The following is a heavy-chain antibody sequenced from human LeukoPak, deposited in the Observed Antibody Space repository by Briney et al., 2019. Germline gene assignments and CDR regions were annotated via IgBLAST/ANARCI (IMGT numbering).Heavy chain of an antibody. CDR3: ARENGRGVISPYFDY. V-gene: IGHV3-13*01. D-gene: IGHD3-10*01. Sequence: PGGSLRLSCAASGFTFSSYDMHWVRQAIGKGLEWVSAIGTEGDTYYSGSVRGRFTISRDSSKNTLFLQMNGLRADDTAVYYCARENGRGVISPYFDYWGQGTLVTVSS. CDR2: IGTEGDT. J-gene: IGHJ4*02. CDR1: GFTFSSYD.